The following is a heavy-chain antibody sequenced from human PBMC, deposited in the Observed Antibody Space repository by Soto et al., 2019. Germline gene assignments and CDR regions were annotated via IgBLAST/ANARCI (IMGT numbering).Heavy chain of an antibody. CDR3: AKDRPITGTTAGYFDY. V-gene: IGHV3-30*18. CDR1: GFTFSIYG. D-gene: IGHD1-7*01. Sequence: GGSLRLSCAASGFTFSIYGMHCVRQAPGKGLEWVAVISYDGSNKYYADSVKGRFTISRDNSKNTLYLQMNSLRAEDTAVYYCAKDRPITGTTAGYFDYWGQGTLVTVSS. J-gene: IGHJ4*02. CDR2: ISYDGSNK.